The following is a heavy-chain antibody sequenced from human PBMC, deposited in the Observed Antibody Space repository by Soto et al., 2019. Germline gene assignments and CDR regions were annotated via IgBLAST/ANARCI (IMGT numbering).Heavy chain of an antibody. CDR1: GGSISSGGYY. D-gene: IGHD2-2*02. CDR2: IYYSGST. V-gene: IGHV4-31*03. CDR3: AREGDIVVVPAAIRGGWFDP. J-gene: IGHJ5*02. Sequence: PSLTCTVSGGSISSGGYYWSWIRQHPGKGLEWIGYIYYSGSTYYNPSLKSRVTISVDTSKNQFSLKLSSVTAADTAVYYCAREGDIVVVPAAIRGGWFDPWGQGTLVTVSS.